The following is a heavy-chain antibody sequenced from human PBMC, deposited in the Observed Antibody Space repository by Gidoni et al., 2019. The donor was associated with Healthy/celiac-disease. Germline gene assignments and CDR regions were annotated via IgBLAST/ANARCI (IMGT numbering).Heavy chain of an antibody. CDR1: GYSFTSYW. D-gene: IGHD1-1*01. J-gene: IGHJ4*02. V-gene: IGHV5-51*03. Sequence: EVQLVQSGAAVKKPGESLKISCKGSGYSFTSYWIGWVRQMPGKGLEWMGIIYPGDADTRYSPSFQGQVTIAADKSISTAYLQWSSLKASDTAMYYCARLPPFTEPSYYFDYWGQGTLVTVSS. CDR2: IYPGDADT. CDR3: ARLPPFTEPSYYFDY.